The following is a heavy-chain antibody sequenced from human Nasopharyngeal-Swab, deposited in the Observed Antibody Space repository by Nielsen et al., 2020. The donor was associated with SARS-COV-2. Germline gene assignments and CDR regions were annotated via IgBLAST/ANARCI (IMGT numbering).Heavy chain of an antibody. J-gene: IGHJ6*03. CDR3: AKEATLGGVGDYYYMDV. D-gene: IGHD3-16*01. Sequence: GGSLRLSCAASGFTFSSYAMSWVRQALGKGLEWVSAISGSGGSTYYADSVKGRFTISSDNSKNTLYLQMNSLRADDTAVYYCAKEATLGGVGDYYYMDVWGKGTTVTVSS. CDR1: GFTFSSYA. V-gene: IGHV3-23*01. CDR2: ISGSGGST.